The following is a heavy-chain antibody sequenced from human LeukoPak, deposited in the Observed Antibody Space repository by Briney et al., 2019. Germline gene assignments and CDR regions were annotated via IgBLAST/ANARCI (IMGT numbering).Heavy chain of an antibody. J-gene: IGHJ4*02. V-gene: IGHV1-2*02. CDR2: INCNSGDT. D-gene: IGHD2-2*01. Sequence: VASVKVSCKASGFTFTGSFIHWVRQAPGQGLEWMGWINCNSGDTASAQKFQGRVTMTRDTSISTAYVELSRLKSDDTAVYYCARLVYCSSTSCFPITDYWGQGTLVTVSS. CDR3: ARLVYCSSTSCFPITDY. CDR1: GFTFTGSF.